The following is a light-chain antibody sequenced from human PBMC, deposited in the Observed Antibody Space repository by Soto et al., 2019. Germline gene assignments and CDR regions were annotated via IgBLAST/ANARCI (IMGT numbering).Light chain of an antibody. CDR1: QSVSSSY. J-gene: IGKJ5*01. Sequence: EIVLTQSPGTLSLSPGERATLSWGASQSVSSSYLAWYQQKPGQAPRLLIYDASNRATGIPARFSGSGSGTDFTLTISSLEPEDFAVYYCQQRSNWPPITFGQGTRLEIK. V-gene: IGKV3-11*01. CDR2: DAS. CDR3: QQRSNWPPIT.